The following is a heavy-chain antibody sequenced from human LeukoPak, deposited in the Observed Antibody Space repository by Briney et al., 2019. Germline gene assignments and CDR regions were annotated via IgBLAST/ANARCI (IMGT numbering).Heavy chain of an antibody. Sequence: PGRSLRLSCAASGFTFSSYGMHWVRQAPGKGLEWVAVIWYDGSNKYYADPVKGRFTISRDNSKNTLYLQMNSLRAEDTAVYYCARARSEYGYVDPWGQGTLVTVSS. CDR2: IWYDGSNK. CDR3: ARARSEYGYVDP. CDR1: GFTFSSYG. J-gene: IGHJ5*02. D-gene: IGHD5-12*01. V-gene: IGHV3-33*01.